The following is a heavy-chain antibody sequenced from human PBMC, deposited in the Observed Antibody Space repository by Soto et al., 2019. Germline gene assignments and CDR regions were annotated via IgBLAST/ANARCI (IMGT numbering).Heavy chain of an antibody. CDR1: GYPVTAYY. V-gene: IGHV1-2*02. J-gene: IGHJ3*02. CDR2: INPATGAA. Sequence: QLHLVQSGAVVKKPGASVTVSCSASGYPVTAYYMHWVRQAPGRGVEWMGGINPATGAAKYTQTFQGRVPMTRAAASRTGFMELTGVSSENTAVFYCARGGGVGVAGSSAFDMWGQGTLVTVSS. D-gene: IGHD3-3*01. CDR3: ARGGGVGVAGSSAFDM.